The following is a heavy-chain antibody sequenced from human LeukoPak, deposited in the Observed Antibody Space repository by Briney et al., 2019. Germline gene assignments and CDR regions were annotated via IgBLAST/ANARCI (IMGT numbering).Heavy chain of an antibody. CDR3: ARSSVVTAMVHLDY. Sequence: SVTVSCTASGGTFSSYAISWVRQAPGQGPGWMGGIIPLFGTANYAQKFQGRVTITADKSTSTAYMELSSLRSEDTAVYYCARSSVVTAMVHLDYWGQGTLVTVSS. V-gene: IGHV1-69*06. J-gene: IGHJ4*02. CDR1: GGTFSSYA. D-gene: IGHD2-21*02. CDR2: IIPLFGTA.